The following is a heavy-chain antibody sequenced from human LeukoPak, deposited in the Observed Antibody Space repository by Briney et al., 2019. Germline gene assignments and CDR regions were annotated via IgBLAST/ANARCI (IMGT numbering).Heavy chain of an antibody. V-gene: IGHV3-23*01. D-gene: IGHD6-13*01. CDR2: ISGSGGST. CDR3: ALQQQVDAFDI. CDR1: GFTFSSYA. Sequence: GGSLRLPCAASGFTFSSYAMSRVRQAPGKGLEWVSAISGSGGSTYYADSVKGRFTISRDNSKNTLYLQMNSLRAEDTAVYYCALQQQVDAFDIWGQGTMVTVSS. J-gene: IGHJ3*02.